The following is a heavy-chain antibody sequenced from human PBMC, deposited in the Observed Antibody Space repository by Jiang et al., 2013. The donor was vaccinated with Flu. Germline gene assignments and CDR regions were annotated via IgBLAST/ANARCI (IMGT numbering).Heavy chain of an antibody. V-gene: IGHV4-30-4*08. CDR1: GGSISSGGYS. CDR3: ARGAYYGSGSSIDY. J-gene: IGHJ4*02. D-gene: IGHD3-10*01. CDR2: IYYSGST. Sequence: QTLSLTCAVSGGSISSGGYSWSWIRQPPGKGLEWIGYIYYSGSTYYNPSLKSRVTISVDTSKNQFSLKLSSVTAADTAVYYCARGAYYGSGSSIDYWGQGTLVTVSS.